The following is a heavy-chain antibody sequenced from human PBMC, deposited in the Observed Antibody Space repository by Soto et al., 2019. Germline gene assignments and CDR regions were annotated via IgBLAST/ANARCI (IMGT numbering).Heavy chain of an antibody. CDR3: ARDRISGTTISLFDY. V-gene: IGHV3-21*01. D-gene: IGHD1-1*01. CDR1: GFTFGSYS. CDR2: ISSSSYI. J-gene: IGHJ4*02. Sequence: PGGSLRLSCAASGFTFGSYSMNWVRQAPGKGMEWVSSISSSSYIYYADSVEGRFTISRDNAKNSLYLQMNSLRAEDTAVYYCARDRISGTTISLFDYWGQGTLITVSS.